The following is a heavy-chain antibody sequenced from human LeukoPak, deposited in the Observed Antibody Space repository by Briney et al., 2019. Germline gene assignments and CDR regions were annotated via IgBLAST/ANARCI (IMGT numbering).Heavy chain of an antibody. Sequence: PSETLSLTCTVSGVSISSYYWSWIRQSPGKGLEWIGYIFYSASTNYNPSLKSRVTISVDTSKNQFSLKLTSVTAADTAVYYCARSRAYDYHFDNWGQGTLVTVSS. CDR2: IFYSAST. D-gene: IGHD5-12*01. CDR1: GVSISSYY. CDR3: ARSRAYDYHFDN. J-gene: IGHJ4*02. V-gene: IGHV4-59*01.